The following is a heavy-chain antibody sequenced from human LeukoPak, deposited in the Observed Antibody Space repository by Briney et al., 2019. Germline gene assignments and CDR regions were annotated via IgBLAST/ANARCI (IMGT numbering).Heavy chain of an antibody. CDR3: ARWYSHGRYFDY. J-gene: IGHJ4*03. CDR2: TSDSGRT. D-gene: IGHD1-26*01. CDR1: GGSIRNNY. Sequence: SETLSLTCTVSGGSIRNNYWNWIRQPPGKGPEWIGYTSDSGRTDYKPSLKSRVTISVDLSKNQFSLKLTSATAADTAVYYCARWYSHGRYFDYWGQGALVTVSS. V-gene: IGHV4-59*01.